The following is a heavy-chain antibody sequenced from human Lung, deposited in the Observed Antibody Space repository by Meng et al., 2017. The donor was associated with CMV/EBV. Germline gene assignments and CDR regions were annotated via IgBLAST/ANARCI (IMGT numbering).Heavy chain of an antibody. D-gene: IGHD2-2*02. Sequence: SVXVSXNASGGTFISYAISWVRQSPGQGREWMGGIIPIFGTANYDQKFQGRVTITTDESTSTAYMELSSLRSEDTAVYYCTRGTTSRYCSSTSCNRGAGFDPXGQGXLVTVSS. CDR1: GGTFISYA. CDR3: TRGTTSRYCSSTSCNRGAGFDP. J-gene: IGHJ5*02. V-gene: IGHV1-69*05. CDR2: IIPIFGTA.